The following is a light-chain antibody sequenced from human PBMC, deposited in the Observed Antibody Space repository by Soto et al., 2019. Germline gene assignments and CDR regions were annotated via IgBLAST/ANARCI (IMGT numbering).Light chain of an antibody. J-gene: IGKJ1*01. CDR1: QSDSSS. Sequence: EIVMTQSPATLSVSPGERATLSCRASQSDSSSLAWYQQKPGQAPRLLIYAASTRATGIPARFSGSGSGTAFTLTISSLQSEDFAVYYCQQYNNWPQTFGQGTKVEIK. CDR2: AAS. V-gene: IGKV3-15*01. CDR3: QQYNNWPQT.